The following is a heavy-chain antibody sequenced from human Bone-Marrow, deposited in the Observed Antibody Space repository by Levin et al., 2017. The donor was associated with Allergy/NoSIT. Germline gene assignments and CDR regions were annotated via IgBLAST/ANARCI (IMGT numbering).Heavy chain of an antibody. V-gene: IGHV3-9*01. CDR1: GFTFDDFA. J-gene: IGHJ1*01. CDR2: INWNSNTI. CDR3: AKVPSSFGGSYYFHH. D-gene: IGHD3-16*01. Sequence: LSLTCAASGFTFDDFAMHWVRPAPEKGLEWVSGINWNSNTIDYADSVKGRFTISRDNAKNSLYLQMNSLRPEDTAFYYCAKVPSSFGGSYYFHHWGRGTLVTVSS.